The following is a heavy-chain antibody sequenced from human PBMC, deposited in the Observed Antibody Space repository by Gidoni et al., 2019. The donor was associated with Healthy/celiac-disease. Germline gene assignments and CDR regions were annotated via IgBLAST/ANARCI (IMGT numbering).Heavy chain of an antibody. CDR1: GFSVSSNY. J-gene: IGHJ4*02. V-gene: IGHV3-53*02. Sequence: EVQLVETGGGWIQPGGSRGLAAAASGFSVSSNYMSWVRQAPREWVSVIYSGGSTYYADSVKGRFTISRDNSKNTLYLQMNSLSAEDTAVYYCARSGPSIFGYWGQGTLVTVSS. CDR3: ARSGPSIFGY. D-gene: IGHD6-25*01. CDR2: IYSGGST.